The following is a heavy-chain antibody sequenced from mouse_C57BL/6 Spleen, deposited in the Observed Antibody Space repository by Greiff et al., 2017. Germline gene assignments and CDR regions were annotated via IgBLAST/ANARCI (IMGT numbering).Heavy chain of an antibody. V-gene: IGHV5-17*01. CDR2: ISSGSSTI. CDR3: ARWDGSSYGYFDV. CDR1: GFTFSDYG. Sequence: EVQGVESGGGLVKPGGSLKLSCAASGFTFSDYGMHWVRQAPEKGLEWVAYISSGSSTIDYADTVKGRFTISRDNAKNTLFLQMTRLRSEDTAMYYCARWDGSSYGYFDVWGTGTTVTVSS. J-gene: IGHJ1*03. D-gene: IGHD1-1*01.